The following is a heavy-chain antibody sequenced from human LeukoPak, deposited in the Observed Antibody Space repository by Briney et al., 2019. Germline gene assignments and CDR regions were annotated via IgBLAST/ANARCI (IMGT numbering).Heavy chain of an antibody. CDR3: ARDSYGWGSYEY. CDR1: GFIFSGSW. D-gene: IGHD3-10*01. J-gene: IGHJ4*02. CDR2: IKGDGSRE. V-gene: IGHV3-7*01. Sequence: PGGSLRLSCAASGFIFSGSWMSWVRQAPGKGLGWLAHIKGDGSREIYLGSVKERFLISRDNAKNSLYLQMNNLRAEDTAVYYCARDSYGWGSYEYWGQGILVTVS.